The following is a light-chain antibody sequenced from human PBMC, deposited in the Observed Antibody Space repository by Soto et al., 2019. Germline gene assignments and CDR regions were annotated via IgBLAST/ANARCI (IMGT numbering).Light chain of an antibody. CDR2: QDG. CDR1: KLGDKY. Sequence: SYELTQPPSVSVSPGQTASITCSGDKLGDKYACWYQQKPGQSPVLVIYQDGKRPSGIPERFSGSNSGNTATLTISGTQAMDEADYYCQAWDSSTAQGVFGTGTKVTVL. CDR3: QAWDSSTAQGV. J-gene: IGLJ1*01. V-gene: IGLV3-1*01.